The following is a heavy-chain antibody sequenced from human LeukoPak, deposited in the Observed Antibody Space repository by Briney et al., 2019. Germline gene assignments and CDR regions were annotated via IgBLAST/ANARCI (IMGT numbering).Heavy chain of an antibody. CDR2: IYYSGST. CDR3: ARAMDY. CDR1: GGSISSYY. V-gene: IGHV4-59*01. J-gene: IGHJ4*02. Sequence: SETLSLTCTVSGGSISSYYWSWIRQPPGKGLEWIGYIYYSGSTNYNPSLKSRVTISVDTSKNQFSLKLSSVTAADTAVYYCARAMDYWGQGTLVTVSS.